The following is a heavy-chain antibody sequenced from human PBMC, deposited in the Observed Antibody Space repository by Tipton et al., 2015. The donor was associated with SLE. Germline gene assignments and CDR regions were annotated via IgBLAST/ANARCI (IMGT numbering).Heavy chain of an antibody. J-gene: IGHJ6*02. V-gene: IGHV3-30*02. CDR2: IRFDGSGK. CDR3: AKDLAPSWGALGGTYNHYGMDV. Sequence: SLRLSCAASGFSFSSYGMHWVRQAPGKGLEWVTFIRFDGSGKYYADSVKGRCTISRDNSNNMLYLQMTSLRVEDTGVYYCAKDLAPSWGALGGTYNHYGMDVWGLGTTVTVSS. CDR1: GFSFSSYG. D-gene: IGHD1-7*01.